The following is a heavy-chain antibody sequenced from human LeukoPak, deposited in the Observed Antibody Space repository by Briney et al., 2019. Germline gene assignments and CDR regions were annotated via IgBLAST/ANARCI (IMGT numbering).Heavy chain of an antibody. CDR3: ARYAGGRVY. D-gene: IGHD2-2*01. CDR1: GFTFSSGY. CDR2: ISSDGSNT. Sequence: GGSLRLSGAVSGFTFSSGYMHWVRQPPGTGPVWVSRISSDGSNTIYADSVTGRFTISRDHARNTLYLQMTRLRDPDTALLYGARYAGGRVYWGQGALVSVCS. V-gene: IGHV3-74*01. J-gene: IGHJ4*02.